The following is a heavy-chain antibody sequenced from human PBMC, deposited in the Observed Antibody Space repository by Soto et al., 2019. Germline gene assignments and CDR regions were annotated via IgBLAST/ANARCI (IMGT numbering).Heavy chain of an antibody. CDR2: IWYDGSNK. J-gene: IGHJ6*02. Sequence: PGGSLRLSCAASGFTFSSYGMHWVRQAPGKGLEWVAVIWYDGSNKYYADSVKGRFTISRDNSKNTLYLQMNSLRAEDTAVYYCAREAGGTMVRGVIYYYYYGMDVWAKGPRSPSP. V-gene: IGHV3-33*01. CDR1: GFTFSSYG. CDR3: AREAGGTMVRGVIYYYYYGMDV. D-gene: IGHD3-10*01.